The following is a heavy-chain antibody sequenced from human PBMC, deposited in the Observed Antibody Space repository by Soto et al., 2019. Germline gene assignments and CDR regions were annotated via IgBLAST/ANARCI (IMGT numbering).Heavy chain of an antibody. D-gene: IGHD6-6*01. CDR3: ARGHLLEVSAARPYYYYGMDV. V-gene: IGHV1-2*02. CDR1: GYTFTSYG. Sequence: ASVKVSCKASGYTFTSYGISWVRQAPGQGLEWMGWINPNSGGTNYAQKFQGRVTMTRDTSISTAYMELSRLRSDDTAVYYCARGHLLEVSAARPYYYYGMDVWGQGTTVTVSS. CDR2: INPNSGGT. J-gene: IGHJ6*02.